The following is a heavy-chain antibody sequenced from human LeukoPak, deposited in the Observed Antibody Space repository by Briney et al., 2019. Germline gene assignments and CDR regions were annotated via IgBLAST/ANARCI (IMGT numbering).Heavy chain of an antibody. CDR2: IYYSGST. CDR3: ARGPSYKYAFDI. J-gene: IGHJ3*02. D-gene: IGHD5-24*01. Sequence: SETLSLTCTVSGGSISSSSYYWGWIRQPPGKGLEWIGSIYYSGSTNYNPSLKSRVTISVDTSKNQFSLKLSSVTAADTAVYYCARGPSYKYAFDIWGQGTMVTVSS. CDR1: GGSISSSSYY. V-gene: IGHV4-39*07.